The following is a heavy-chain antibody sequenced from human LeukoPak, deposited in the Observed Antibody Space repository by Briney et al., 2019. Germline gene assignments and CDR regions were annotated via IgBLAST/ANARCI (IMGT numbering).Heavy chain of an antibody. J-gene: IGHJ4*02. D-gene: IGHD6-19*01. CDR1: GGSFSGYY. CDR3: ARGRYSSGWIDY. CDR2: INHSGSI. Sequence: SETLSLTCAVYGGSFSGYYWSWIRQPPGKGLEWIGEINHSGSINYNPSLKSRVTISVDTSKNQFSLKLSSVTAADTAVYYCARGRYSSGWIDYWGQGTLVTVSS. V-gene: IGHV4-34*01.